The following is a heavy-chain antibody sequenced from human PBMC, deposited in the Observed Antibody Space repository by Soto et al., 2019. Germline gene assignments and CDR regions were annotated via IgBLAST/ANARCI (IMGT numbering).Heavy chain of an antibody. CDR1: GYSFANYW. D-gene: IGHD3-10*01. CDR3: ARNRLRQYYYGMDV. Sequence: GESLKISCQGSGYSFANYWIAWVRQMPGKDLEWVGVIYPGDSDTRYSPSFRGQVTISADKSISHVYLQWSSLKASDTAMYYCARNRLRQYYYGMDVWGQGTTVTVSS. J-gene: IGHJ6*02. CDR2: IYPGDSDT. V-gene: IGHV5-51*01.